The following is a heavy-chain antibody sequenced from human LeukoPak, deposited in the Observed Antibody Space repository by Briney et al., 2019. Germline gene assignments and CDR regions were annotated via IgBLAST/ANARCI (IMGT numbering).Heavy chain of an antibody. D-gene: IGHD3-9*01. CDR2: ISSSGST. Sequence: SETLSLTCTVSGGSISSYYWSWIRQPAGNGLEWIGHISSSGSTNYNPSLKSRVTMSVDTSKSQISLKLISVTAADTAVYYCAKTVDYTWFDPWGQGTLVTVSS. J-gene: IGHJ5*02. V-gene: IGHV4-4*07. CDR1: GGSISSYY. CDR3: AKTVDYTWFDP.